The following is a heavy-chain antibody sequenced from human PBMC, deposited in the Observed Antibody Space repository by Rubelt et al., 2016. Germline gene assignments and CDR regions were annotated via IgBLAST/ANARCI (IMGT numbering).Heavy chain of an antibody. CDR2: IVYSGDYQ. CDR1: GFTFTTSG. CDR3: ARDQGDNDYYFDY. V-gene: IGHV3-21*01. Sequence: KPGGSLRLSCVASGFTFTTSGMTWIRQAPGKGLEWVSTIVYSGDYQYYADSVKGRFTVSRDNAKNSLYLQMNSLRAEDTAVYYCARDQGDNDYYFDYWGQGTLVTVSS. J-gene: IGHJ4*02. D-gene: IGHD3-3*01.